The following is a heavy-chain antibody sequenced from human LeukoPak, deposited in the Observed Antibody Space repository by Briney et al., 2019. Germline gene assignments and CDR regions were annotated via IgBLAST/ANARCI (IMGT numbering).Heavy chain of an antibody. CDR2: INHSGST. Sequence: PSETLSPTCAVYGGSFSGYYWSWIRQPPGKGLEWIGEINHSGSTNYNPSLKSRVTISVDTSKNQFSLKLSSVTAADTAVYYCARGLTRGSGSYYHYWGQGTLVTVSS. CDR3: ARGLTRGSGSYYHY. D-gene: IGHD1-26*01. J-gene: IGHJ4*02. CDR1: GGSFSGYY. V-gene: IGHV4-34*01.